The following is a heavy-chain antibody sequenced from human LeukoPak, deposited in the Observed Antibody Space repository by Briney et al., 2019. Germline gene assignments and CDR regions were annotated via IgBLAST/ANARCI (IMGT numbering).Heavy chain of an antibody. CDR2: IYYSGST. J-gene: IGHJ3*02. CDR1: GGSISSSSYY. Sequence: SETLPLTCTVSGGSISSSSYYWGWIRQPPGKRLEWIGSIYYSGSTYYKPSLKSRVTISVDTSKNQFSLKLSSVTAVDTAVCYCARRMTTVTHVHDAFDIWGQGTMVTVSS. V-gene: IGHV4-39*01. CDR3: ARRMTTVTHVHDAFDI. D-gene: IGHD4-17*01.